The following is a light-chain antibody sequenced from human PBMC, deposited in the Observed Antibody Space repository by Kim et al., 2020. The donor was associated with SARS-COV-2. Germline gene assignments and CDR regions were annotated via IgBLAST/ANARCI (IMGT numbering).Light chain of an antibody. CDR3: QQYNNWPYT. CDR2: GAS. CDR1: QSVSSN. Sequence: EVVMTQSPATLSVSPGERAALSCWASQSVSSNLAWYQQKPGQAPRLLMYGASTRATGIPARFSGGGSGTEFTLTISSLQPEDFAVYYCQQYNNWPYTFGQGTKLEI. V-gene: IGKV3-15*01. J-gene: IGKJ2*01.